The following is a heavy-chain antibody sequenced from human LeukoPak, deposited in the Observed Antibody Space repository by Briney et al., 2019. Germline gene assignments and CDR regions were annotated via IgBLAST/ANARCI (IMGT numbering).Heavy chain of an antibody. D-gene: IGHD3-10*01. CDR1: GFTFSRHW. CDR2: IKQDRSEK. Sequence: GGSLRLSCAVSGFTFSRHWRSWVRQAPGNGLKWGANIKQDRSEKYYVDSVEGQFTISRDNAKNSLYLQMNSLRAEDTAVYYCARSYYGSGTSYGMDVWGQGTTVTVSS. CDR3: ARSYYGSGTSYGMDV. V-gene: IGHV3-7*04. J-gene: IGHJ6*02.